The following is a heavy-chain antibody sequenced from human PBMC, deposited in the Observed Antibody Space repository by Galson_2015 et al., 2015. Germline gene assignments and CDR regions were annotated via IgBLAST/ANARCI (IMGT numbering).Heavy chain of an antibody. CDR1: GFTFSSYA. CDR2: ISSNGGST. Sequence: SLRLSCAASGFTFSSYAMHWVRQAPGKGLEYVSAISSNGGSTYYADSVKGRFTISRDNSKNTLYLQMSSLRAEDTAVYYCVKMGSDYYGMDVWGQGTTVPVSS. V-gene: IGHV3-64D*08. D-gene: IGHD1-26*01. J-gene: IGHJ6*02. CDR3: VKMGSDYYGMDV.